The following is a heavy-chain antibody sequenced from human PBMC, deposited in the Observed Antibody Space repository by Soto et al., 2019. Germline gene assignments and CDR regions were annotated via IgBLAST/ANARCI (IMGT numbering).Heavy chain of an antibody. D-gene: IGHD6-13*01. CDR3: AKDTPGAGMAFDS. Sequence: RRLSCAASGFTFSSYAMSWVRQAPGKGLEWVSAISGSSGSTYYADSVKGRFTISRDNSKNTLYLQMNSLRAEDTAVYYCAKDTPGAGMAFDSWGQGTLVTVSS. CDR2: ISGSSGST. CDR1: GFTFSSYA. V-gene: IGHV3-23*01. J-gene: IGHJ4*02.